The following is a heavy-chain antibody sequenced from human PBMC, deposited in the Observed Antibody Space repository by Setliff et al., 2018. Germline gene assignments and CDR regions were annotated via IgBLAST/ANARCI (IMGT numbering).Heavy chain of an antibody. CDR1: GDPFNAYG. D-gene: IGHD4-17*01. Sequence: SVKVSCKSSGDPFNAYGVSWVRQTPGQGLEWMGAIIPVLGMTDYAQKFQGRLTITADQSTTTVYMELSSLRFDDTALYYCARGPSPTVTPSRLIYFYHMDVWGTGTTVTVSS. J-gene: IGHJ6*03. V-gene: IGHV1-69*10. CDR3: ARGPSPTVTPSRLIYFYHMDV. CDR2: IIPVLGMT.